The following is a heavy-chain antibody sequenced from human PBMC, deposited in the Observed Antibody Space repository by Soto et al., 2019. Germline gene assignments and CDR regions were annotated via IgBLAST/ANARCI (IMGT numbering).Heavy chain of an antibody. D-gene: IGHD3-22*01. CDR3: ARGGKGRYYYDSSGYSLYYYYGMDV. CDR2: IIPIFGTA. V-gene: IGHV1-69*13. Sequence: SVKVSCKASGGTFSSYAISWVRQAPGQGLEWMGGIIPIFGTANYAQKFQGRVTITADESTSTAYMELSSLRSEDTAVYYCARGGKGRYYYDSSGYSLYYYYGMDVWGQGTTVTVS. CDR1: GGTFSSYA. J-gene: IGHJ6*02.